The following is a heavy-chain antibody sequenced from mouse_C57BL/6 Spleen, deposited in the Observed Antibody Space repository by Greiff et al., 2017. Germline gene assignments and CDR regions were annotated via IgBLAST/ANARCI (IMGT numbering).Heavy chain of an antibody. J-gene: IGHJ3*01. CDR2: ISDGGSYT. V-gene: IGHV5-4*03. CDR1: GFTFSSYA. D-gene: IGHD2-3*01. CDR3: ARGDGPEGFAY. Sequence: DVKLVESGGGLVKPGGSLKLSCAASGFTFSSYAMSWVRQTPEKRLEWVATISDGGSYTYYPDNVKGRFTISRDNAKNNLYLQMSHLKSEDTAMYYCARGDGPEGFAYWGQGTLVTVSA.